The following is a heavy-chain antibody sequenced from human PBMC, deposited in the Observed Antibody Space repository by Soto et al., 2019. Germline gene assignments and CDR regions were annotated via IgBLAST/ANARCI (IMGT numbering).Heavy chain of an antibody. CDR3: ARDCYCSGGSCSPSGDY. D-gene: IGHD2-15*01. V-gene: IGHV3-30-3*01. CDR1: GFTFSSYA. Sequence: QVQLVESGGGVVQPGRSLRLSCAASGFTFSSYAMHWVRQAPGKGLEWVAVISYDGSNKYYADSVQGRFTISRDNSKNTLYLQMNSLRAEDTAVYYCARDCYCSGGSCSPSGDYWGQGTLVTVSS. CDR2: ISYDGSNK. J-gene: IGHJ4*02.